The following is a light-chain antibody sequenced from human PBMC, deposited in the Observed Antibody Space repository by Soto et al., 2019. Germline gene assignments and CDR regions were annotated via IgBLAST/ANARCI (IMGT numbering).Light chain of an antibody. CDR1: QSVSNNY. CDR2: GAS. CDR3: QQYGSSPRT. Sequence: EIVFSRSPATLSFSPGDRATLSCRASQSVSNNYLAWYQQKPGQAPTLLIYGASIRAAGIPDRFSGSGSGTDFTLTIRRLEPDDFAVYYCQQYGSSPRTFGQGTKVDIK. J-gene: IGKJ1*01. V-gene: IGKV3-20*01.